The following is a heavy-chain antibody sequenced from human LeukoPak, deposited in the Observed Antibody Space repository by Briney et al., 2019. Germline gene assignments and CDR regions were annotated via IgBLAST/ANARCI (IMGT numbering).Heavy chain of an antibody. V-gene: IGHV3-48*03. D-gene: IGHD5-18*01. J-gene: IGHJ4*02. CDR3: ARDRYSYGMIVPFDY. CDR2: ISSSGSTI. CDR1: GFTFSSYE. Sequence: PGGSLRLSCAASGFTFSSYEMNWVRQAPGKGLEWVSYISSSGSTIYYADSVKGRFTISRDNAKNSLYLQMNSLRAEDTAVYYCARDRYSYGMIVPFDYWGQGTLVTVSS.